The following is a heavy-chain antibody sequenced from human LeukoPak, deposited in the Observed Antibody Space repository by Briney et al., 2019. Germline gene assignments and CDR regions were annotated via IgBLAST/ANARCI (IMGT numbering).Heavy chain of an antibody. Sequence: AGGSLRLSCAASGFTFNSYGMNWVRQAPGKGLEWVAFIQYDGSNKYYADSVKGRFTISRDNSKNTLYLQMNSLRAEDTAVYYCARDPSSGDYYFDYWAREPWSPSPQ. CDR1: GFTFNSYG. J-gene: IGHJ4*02. CDR2: IQYDGSNK. CDR3: ARDPSSGDYYFDY. V-gene: IGHV3-30*02. D-gene: IGHD4-17*01.